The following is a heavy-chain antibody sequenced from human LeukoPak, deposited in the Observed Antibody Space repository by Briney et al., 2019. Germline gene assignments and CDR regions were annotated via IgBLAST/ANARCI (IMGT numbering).Heavy chain of an antibody. D-gene: IGHD3-3*01. J-gene: IGHJ5*02. Sequence: SETLSLTCTVSGGSISSSSYYWGWIRQPPGKGLEWIGSIYYSGSTYYNPSLKSRVTISVDTSKNQFSLKLSSVTAADTAVYYCARRLYDFWSGYRSGWFDPWGQGTLVTVSS. CDR2: IYYSGST. V-gene: IGHV4-39*07. CDR1: GGSISSSSYY. CDR3: ARRLYDFWSGYRSGWFDP.